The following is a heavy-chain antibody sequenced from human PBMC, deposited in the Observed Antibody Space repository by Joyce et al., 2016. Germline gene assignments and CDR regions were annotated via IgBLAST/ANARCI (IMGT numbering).Heavy chain of an antibody. J-gene: IGHJ4*02. CDR1: GFIFSTFG. Sequence: QVRLVEFGGVVVQPGGSLSVSCATSGFIFSTFGMHWVRRAPGKGMEWVAVISYGGDKKYYADSVKGRFSISRDNSKNMLYLQMNSLRAEDTAVYYCAREGTDYYHTSLPYWGQGTLVTVSS. CDR2: ISYGGDKK. CDR3: AREGTDYYHTSLPY. V-gene: IGHV3-33*01. D-gene: IGHD3-22*01.